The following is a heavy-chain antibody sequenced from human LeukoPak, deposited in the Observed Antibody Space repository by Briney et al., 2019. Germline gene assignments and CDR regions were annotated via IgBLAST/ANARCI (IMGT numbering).Heavy chain of an antibody. CDR2: MSSNGGST. CDR1: GFTFSNYA. J-gene: IGHJ6*02. Sequence: GGSLRLSCAASGFTFSNYAMHWVRQAPGKGLEYVSGMSSNGGSTYYADSVKGRFTISRDNSKNTLNLQMSSLRAEDTAVYYCVKGLGFYTYYSMDVWGQGTTVTVSS. V-gene: IGHV3-64D*06. CDR3: VKGLGFYTYYSMDV. D-gene: IGHD2/OR15-2a*01.